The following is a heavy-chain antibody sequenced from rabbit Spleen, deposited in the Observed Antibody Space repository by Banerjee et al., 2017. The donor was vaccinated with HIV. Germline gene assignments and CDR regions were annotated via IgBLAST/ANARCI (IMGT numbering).Heavy chain of an antibody. J-gene: IGHJ4*01. CDR1: GFDFSAYG. V-gene: IGHV1S47*01. CDR3: ARETSSGWGIVSFYFSL. D-gene: IGHD4-1*01. Sequence: QEQVVESGGGLVQPGGSLKLSCKASGFDFSAYGVSWVRQVPGKGLEWIGYIDPIFGGTYYASWVNGRFSISRENTQNTVSLQLNSLTAADTATYFCARETSSGWGIVSFYFSLWGPGTLVTVS. CDR2: IDPIFGGT.